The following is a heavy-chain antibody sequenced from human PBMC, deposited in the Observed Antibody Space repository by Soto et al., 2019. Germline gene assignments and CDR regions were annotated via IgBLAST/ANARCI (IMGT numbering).Heavy chain of an antibody. CDR1: GGSISSSSYY. Sequence: SETLSLTCTVSGGSISSSSYYWGWIRQPPGKGLEWIGSIYYSGSTYYNPSLKSRVTISVDTSKNQFSLKLSSVTAADTAVYYCARQWGQLARKVTYYYYYYGMDVWGQGTTVTVSS. V-gene: IGHV4-39*01. D-gene: IGHD4-4*01. CDR3: ARQWGQLARKVTYYYYYYGMDV. CDR2: IYYSGST. J-gene: IGHJ6*02.